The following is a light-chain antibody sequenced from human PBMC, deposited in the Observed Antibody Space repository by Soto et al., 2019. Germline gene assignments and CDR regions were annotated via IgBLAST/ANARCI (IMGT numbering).Light chain of an antibody. Sequence: QSALAQPASVSGSGGQSITISCSGTSSGVGFFNRVSWYQQHPGEAPKLIIYEDTKRPSGVSNRFSGSKSGNAASLTISGLQAEDEAYYYCCSYAGSNTVIFGGGTTLTVL. CDR3: CSYAGSNTVI. CDR2: EDT. J-gene: IGLJ2*01. CDR1: SSGVGFFNR. V-gene: IGLV2-23*01.